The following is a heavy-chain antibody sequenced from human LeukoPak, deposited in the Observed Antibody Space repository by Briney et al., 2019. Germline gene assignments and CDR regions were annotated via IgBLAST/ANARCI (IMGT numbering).Heavy chain of an antibody. Sequence: PSETLSLTCSVSGYSFTSGHYWGWIRQPPGKGLEWIGNIYRTGSTHYNPSLKSRVTISVDTSKNQFSLKLSSVTAADTAVYYCARYCSSTSCILRGFDYWGQGTLVTVSS. D-gene: IGHD2-2*01. CDR2: IYRTGST. CDR3: ARYCSSTSCILRGFDY. CDR1: GYSFTSGHY. V-gene: IGHV4-38-2*01. J-gene: IGHJ4*02.